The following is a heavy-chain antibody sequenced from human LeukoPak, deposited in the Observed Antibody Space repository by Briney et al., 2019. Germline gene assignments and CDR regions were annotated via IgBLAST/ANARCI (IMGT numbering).Heavy chain of an antibody. D-gene: IGHD3-22*01. CDR1: GGSISSNY. Sequence: SETLSLTCTVSGGSISSNYWSWIRQPPGKGLEWIGYIYYSGSTNYNPSLKSRVTISVDTSKNQFSLKLSSVTAADTAVYYCARDLPDYYDSSGYPYWYFDLWGRGTLVTVSS. V-gene: IGHV4-59*01. CDR3: ARDLPDYYDSSGYPYWYFDL. J-gene: IGHJ2*01. CDR2: IYYSGST.